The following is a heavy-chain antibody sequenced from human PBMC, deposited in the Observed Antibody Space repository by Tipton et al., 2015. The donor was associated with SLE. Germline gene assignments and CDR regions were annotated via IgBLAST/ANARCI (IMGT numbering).Heavy chain of an antibody. V-gene: IGHV4-4*08. J-gene: IGHJ6*04. D-gene: IGHD3-22*01. Sequence: TLSLTCTVSGGPISSYYWRWIRQPPGKGLEWIGYTYTSGSTNYNPSLKSRVTISVDTSKNQFSLKLSSVTPEDTAVYYCARDYYDSSGYPILVDVWGKGTTVTVSS. CDR1: GGPISSYY. CDR2: TYTSGST. CDR3: ARDYYDSSGYPILVDV.